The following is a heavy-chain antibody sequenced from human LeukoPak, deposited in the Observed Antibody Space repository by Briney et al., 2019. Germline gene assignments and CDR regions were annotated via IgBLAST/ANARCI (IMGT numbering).Heavy chain of an antibody. CDR2: MNPNSGNT. Sequence: ASVKVSCKASGYTFTSYGINWVRQATGQGLEWMGWMNPNSGNTGYAQKFQGRVTITRNTSISTAYMELSSLRSEDTAVYYCARRIAYSSGWPVYRAYWYFDLWGRGTLVTVSS. CDR3: ARRIAYSSGWPVYRAYWYFDL. D-gene: IGHD6-19*01. V-gene: IGHV1-8*03. J-gene: IGHJ2*01. CDR1: GYTFTSYG.